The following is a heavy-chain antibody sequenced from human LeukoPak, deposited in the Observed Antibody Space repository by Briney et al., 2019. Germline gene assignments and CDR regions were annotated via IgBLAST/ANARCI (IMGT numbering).Heavy chain of an antibody. CDR3: AREGRNGDYVSY. J-gene: IGHJ4*02. Sequence: SETLSLTCAVYGGSFSGYYWSWIRQPPGKGLEWIGYIYYSGSTNYNPSLKSRVTISVDTSKNQFSLKLSSVTVADTAVYYCAREGRNGDYVSYWGQGTLVTVSS. D-gene: IGHD4-17*01. CDR1: GGSFSGYY. CDR2: IYYSGST. V-gene: IGHV4-59*01.